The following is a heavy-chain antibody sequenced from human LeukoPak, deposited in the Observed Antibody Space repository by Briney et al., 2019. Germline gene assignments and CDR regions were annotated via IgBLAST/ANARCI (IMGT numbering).Heavy chain of an antibody. Sequence: PSETLSLTCTVSGDSISGSSYYWGWIRQPPGKGLEWIGSTFYNGRTYYKPSLKSRVIISVDTSKNQFSLKLSSVTAADTAVYYCARQTGSGLFILPGGQGTLVTVSS. CDR1: GDSISGSSYY. J-gene: IGHJ4*02. CDR3: ARQTGSGLFILP. V-gene: IGHV4-39*07. D-gene: IGHD3/OR15-3a*01. CDR2: TFYNGRT.